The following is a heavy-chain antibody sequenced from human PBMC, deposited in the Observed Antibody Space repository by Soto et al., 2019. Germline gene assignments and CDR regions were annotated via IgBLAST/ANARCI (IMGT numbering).Heavy chain of an antibody. D-gene: IGHD2-8*01. V-gene: IGHV1-69*13. CDR3: ARDFWGYCTNGVCYRPRYFDY. CDR1: GGTFSSYA. CDR2: IIPIFGTA. J-gene: IGHJ4*02. Sequence: SVKVSCKASGGTFSSYASSWVRQAPGQGLEWMGGIIPIFGTANYAQKFQGRVTITADESTSTAYMELSSLRSEDTAVYYCARDFWGYCTNGVCYRPRYFDYWGQGTLVTVSS.